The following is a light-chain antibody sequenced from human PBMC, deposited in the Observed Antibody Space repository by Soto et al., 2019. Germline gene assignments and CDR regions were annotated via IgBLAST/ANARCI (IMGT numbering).Light chain of an antibody. CDR2: EVN. Sequence: QSVLSQPASMSGSRGQSITIPCTVSISDIVLYNYVSWYQHHPGKAPKLLISEVNIRPSGLSDRFSASKAGNTASLTISGLQPEDEAYYYCSSLSTTSTPIVFGSGTKVTVL. V-gene: IGLV2-14*01. CDR1: ISDIVLYNY. CDR3: SSLSTTSTPIV. J-gene: IGLJ1*01.